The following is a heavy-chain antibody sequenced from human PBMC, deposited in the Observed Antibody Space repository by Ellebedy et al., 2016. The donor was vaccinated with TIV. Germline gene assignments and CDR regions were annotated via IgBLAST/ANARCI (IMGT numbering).Heavy chain of an antibody. CDR2: IKQDGSEK. CDR3: VRDSNYGDY. CDR1: GFTFRNYW. D-gene: IGHD2/OR15-2a*01. V-gene: IGHV3-7*01. J-gene: IGHJ4*02. Sequence: GGSLRLXXAASGFTFRNYWMAWVRQAPGQGLEWVANIKQDGSEKYYVDSVKGRFTISRDNAKNSLYLQMNSLRAEDTAVYYCVRDSNYGDYWGQGTQVTVSS.